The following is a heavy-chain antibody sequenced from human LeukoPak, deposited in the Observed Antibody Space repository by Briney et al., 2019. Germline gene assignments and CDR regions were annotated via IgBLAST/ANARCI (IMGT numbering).Heavy chain of an antibody. Sequence: GGSLRLSCAASGFTFSSYAMNWVRQAPGKGLEWVSAISGSGGSTYYADSVKGWFTISRDNSTNTLYLQMNSLRAEDTAVYYCAKTPSRMVRGVISWGQGTLVTVSS. CDR1: GFTFSSYA. CDR3: AKTPSRMVRGVIS. D-gene: IGHD3-10*01. V-gene: IGHV3-23*01. J-gene: IGHJ4*02. CDR2: ISGSGGST.